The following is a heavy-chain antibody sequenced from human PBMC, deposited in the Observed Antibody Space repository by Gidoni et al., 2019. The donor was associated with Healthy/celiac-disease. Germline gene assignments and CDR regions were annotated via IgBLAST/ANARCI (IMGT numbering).Heavy chain of an antibody. CDR1: GCSISSGGYY. V-gene: IGHV4-31*03. J-gene: IGHJ3*02. CDR2: IYYSGST. D-gene: IGHD5-12*01. CDR3: ARTKDIVATINAFDI. Sequence: QVQLQESGPGLVKPSQTLSLTCTVSGCSISSGGYYWSWFRQHPGKGLEWIGYIYYSGSTYYNPSLKSRVTISVDTSKNQFSLKLSSVTAADTAVYYCARTKDIVATINAFDIWGQGTMVTVSS.